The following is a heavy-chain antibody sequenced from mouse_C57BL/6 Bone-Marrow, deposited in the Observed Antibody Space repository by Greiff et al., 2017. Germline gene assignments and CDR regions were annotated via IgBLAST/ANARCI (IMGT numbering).Heavy chain of an antibody. V-gene: IGHV1-7*01. J-gene: IGHJ2*01. CDR2: INPSSVYT. Sequence: VQLQQSGAELAKPGASVKLSCKASGYTFTSYCMHWVKQRPGQGLEWIGYINPSSVYTKYNQKLKDKATLTADKSSSTAYMQLSSMTYEDSAVYYCESYYGSRYYWGQGTNLTVSS. D-gene: IGHD1-1*01. CDR3: ESYYGSRYY. CDR1: GYTFTSYC.